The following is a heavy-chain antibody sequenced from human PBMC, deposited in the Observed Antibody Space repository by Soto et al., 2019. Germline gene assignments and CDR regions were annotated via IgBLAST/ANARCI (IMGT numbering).Heavy chain of an antibody. CDR2: IIHIFGTA. Sequence: QVQLVQSGAEVKKPGSSVKVSCKASGGTFSSYAISWVRQAPGQGLEWMRGIIHIFGTANYAQKFQGRVTISAGECTSNAYMELNILRSEETAVYYCAREIYRSSLYNYFDYWVRGTMVTVSS. D-gene: IGHD6-13*01. CDR1: GGTFSSYA. J-gene: IGHJ4*02. CDR3: AREIYRSSLYNYFDY. V-gene: IGHV1-69*12.